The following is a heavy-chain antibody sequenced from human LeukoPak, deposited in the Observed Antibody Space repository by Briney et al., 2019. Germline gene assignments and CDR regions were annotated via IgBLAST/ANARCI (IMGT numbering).Heavy chain of an antibody. V-gene: IGHV3-21*01. Sequence: PGGSLRLSCAASGFTFSTYSMNWVRQAPGKGLEWVSSISSSSTYIYYADSVKGRFTIFRDNAKNSLYLQMNSLRAEDTAVYYCARVPTQSSYDSGEDYWGQGTLVTVSS. CDR2: ISSSSTYI. CDR3: ARVPTQSSYDSGEDY. CDR1: GFTFSTYS. D-gene: IGHD3-22*01. J-gene: IGHJ4*02.